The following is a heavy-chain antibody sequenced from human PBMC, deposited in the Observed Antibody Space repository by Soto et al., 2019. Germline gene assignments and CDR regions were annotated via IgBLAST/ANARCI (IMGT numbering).Heavy chain of an antibody. J-gene: IGHJ5*02. D-gene: IGHD2-8*01. CDR3: ARDRSTYGGGGTGEVKENWFDP. CDR2: AYYSGST. V-gene: IGHV4-59*01. Sequence: SETLSLTCRVSGGSISHYYWRWIRQSPGKGLEWIGYAYYSGSTDYNPSLKSRVTMSVDTSKNQVSLKLNSVTTADTAVYYCARDRSTYGGGGTGEVKENWFDPWGPGTLVTVSS. CDR1: GGSISHYY.